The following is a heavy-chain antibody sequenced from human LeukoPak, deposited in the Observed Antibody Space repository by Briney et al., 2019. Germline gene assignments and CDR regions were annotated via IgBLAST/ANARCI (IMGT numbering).Heavy chain of an antibody. CDR3: ARVSMGATYFRAFDI. J-gene: IGHJ3*02. CDR2: INPSGGGT. V-gene: IGHV1-46*01. D-gene: IGHD1-26*01. Sequence: ASVKVSCKASGYTLTGYYMHWVRQAPGQGLEWMGMINPSGGGTGYAQRFQGRVTMTRDTSTSTVYMDLSSLRSEDTAVYYCARVSMGATYFRAFDIWGQGTMVTVSS. CDR1: GYTLTGYY.